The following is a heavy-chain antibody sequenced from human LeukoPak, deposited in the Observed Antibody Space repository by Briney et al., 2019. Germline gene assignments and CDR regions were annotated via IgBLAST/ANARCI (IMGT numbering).Heavy chain of an antibody. J-gene: IGHJ3*02. Sequence: PGGSLRLSCAASGFTFSSYAMSWVRQAPGKGLEWVSAISGSGGSTYYADSVKGRFTISRDNSKNTLYLQMNSLRAEDTAVYYCAKDNFIWSGYLLDDAFDIWGQGTMVTVSS. CDR2: ISGSGGST. V-gene: IGHV3-23*01. CDR1: GFTFSSYA. D-gene: IGHD3-3*01. CDR3: AKDNFIWSGYLLDDAFDI.